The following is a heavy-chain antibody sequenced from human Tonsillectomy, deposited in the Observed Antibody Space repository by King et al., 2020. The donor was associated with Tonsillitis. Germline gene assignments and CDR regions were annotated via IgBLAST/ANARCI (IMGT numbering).Heavy chain of an antibody. Sequence: QLVQSGGGVVQPGRSLRLSCVASGFTFSSSGMHWVRQAPGKGLEWVTIISPDGSNKYYTDSVKGRFTISRDNSKNALFLQMNSLRAEDTAVYYCAKEGSGGSWGYFDYWGQGNLVTVSS. CDR3: AKEGSGGSWGYFDY. J-gene: IGHJ4*02. D-gene: IGHD2-15*01. CDR1: GFTFSSSG. V-gene: IGHV3-30*18. CDR2: ISPDGSNK.